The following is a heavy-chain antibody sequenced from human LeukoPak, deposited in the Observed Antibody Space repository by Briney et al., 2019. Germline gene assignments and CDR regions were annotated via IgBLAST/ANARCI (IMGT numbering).Heavy chain of an antibody. D-gene: IGHD2-2*02. V-gene: IGHV3-7*03. CDR1: GFTFTYYW. CDR2: IKQDGSEK. J-gene: IGHJ6*02. Sequence: GGSLRLSCEVSGFTFTYYWMSWVRQAPGKGLEWVANIKQDGSEKFYVDSVKGRFTISRDNAKNSLFLQLNSLRVEDTAVYYCSRGPLYEVPYCQHYYDLDVWGQGTTVAVSS. CDR3: SRGPLYEVPYCQHYYDLDV.